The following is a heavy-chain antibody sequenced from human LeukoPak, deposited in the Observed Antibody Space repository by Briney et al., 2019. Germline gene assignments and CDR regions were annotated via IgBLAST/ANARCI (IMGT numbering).Heavy chain of an antibody. CDR2: ISYDEVKS. J-gene: IGHJ4*02. Sequence: GGSLRLSCTASGFTFNKFALHWVRHAPGKGLEWVAIISYDEVKSFYSAFVKGRFTISRDNSKNTLYLQMNNLGPEDTAIYYCARGRGATIPYWGQGTLVTVSS. D-gene: IGHD5-12*01. CDR3: ARGRGATIPY. CDR1: GFTFNKFA. V-gene: IGHV3-30-3*01.